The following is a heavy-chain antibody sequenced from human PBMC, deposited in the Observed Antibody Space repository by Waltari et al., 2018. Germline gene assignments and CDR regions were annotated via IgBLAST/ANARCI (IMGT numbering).Heavy chain of an antibody. D-gene: IGHD2-21*02. CDR2: ITTDVTST. V-gene: IGHV3-74*01. CDR1: GFSISSCC. CDR3: VREVHDYYNEGDAFDI. Sequence: EVQLVESGGGLVESGGSVRLTCAAHGFSISSCCMHWVRQAPGKVLVWVSHITTDVTSTNYADSVKGRFTISRDIAKNTLYLQMNSLRAEDTALYYCVREVHDYYNEGDAFDIWGHGTMVTVSS. J-gene: IGHJ3*02.